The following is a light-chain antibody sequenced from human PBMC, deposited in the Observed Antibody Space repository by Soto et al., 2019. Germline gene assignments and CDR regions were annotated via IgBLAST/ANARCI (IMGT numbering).Light chain of an antibody. CDR3: QQVDSYPRT. V-gene: IGKV1-9*01. J-gene: IGKJ3*01. Sequence: IQLTQSPSSLSASVGDTVTITCRASQAIGSYFAWYQQRPGTAPKLLIYSASTLHCGVPSRFSGSGTGTDLTLTISSLQPEDFATYYCQQVDSYPRTFGPGTTLEI. CDR1: QAIGSY. CDR2: SAS.